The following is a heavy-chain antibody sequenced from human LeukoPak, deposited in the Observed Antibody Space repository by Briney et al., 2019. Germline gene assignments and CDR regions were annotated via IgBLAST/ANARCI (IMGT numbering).Heavy chain of an antibody. D-gene: IGHD4-23*01. CDR1: RFTFSRYS. V-gene: IGHV3-48*01. Sequence: PGGSLRLSCADSRFTFSRYSMNWVRQAPGKGLEWVSYISSSSSSTIYYADSVKGRFTISRDNSKNTLYLQMNSLRAEDTAVYYCAREYYGGNRRGYLQHWGQGTLVTVSS. CDR2: ISSSSSSTI. CDR3: AREYYGGNRRGYLQH. J-gene: IGHJ1*01.